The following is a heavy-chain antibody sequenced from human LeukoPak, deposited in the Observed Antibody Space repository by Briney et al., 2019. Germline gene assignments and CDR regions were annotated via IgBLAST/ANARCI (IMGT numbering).Heavy chain of an antibody. CDR3: AGYTTGWYFDY. J-gene: IGHJ4*02. Sequence: LTGGSLRLSCAASGFTFSNFWMSWVRQAPGKGLEWVANIKQDGSEKDYVDSVKGRFTISRDNAKNSLYLQMNSLRAEDTAVYYCAGYTTGWYFDYWGQGTLVTVSS. CDR1: GFTFSNFW. V-gene: IGHV3-7*01. D-gene: IGHD6-19*01. CDR2: IKQDGSEK.